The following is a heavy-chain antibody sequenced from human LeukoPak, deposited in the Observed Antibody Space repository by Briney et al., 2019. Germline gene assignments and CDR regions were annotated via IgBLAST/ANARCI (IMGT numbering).Heavy chain of an antibody. CDR2: LYYNKNK. CDR1: GFSLSTNEVG. V-gene: IGHV2-5*01. CDR3: AHQEYDNGSHPSQH. J-gene: IGHJ1*01. Sequence: SGPTLVKPTQTLTLTCTFSGFSLSTNEVGVGWIRQPPGKALEWLSLLYYNKNKFYSPSLEKRVTVSKDTSKNQVALTLTNMYPMDTATYYCAHQEYDNGSHPSQHWGQGTLVTVSS. D-gene: IGHD2/OR15-2a*01.